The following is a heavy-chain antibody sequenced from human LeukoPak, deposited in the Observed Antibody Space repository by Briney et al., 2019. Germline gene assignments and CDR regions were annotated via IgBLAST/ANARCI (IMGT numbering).Heavy chain of an antibody. CDR2: IYYSGST. D-gene: IGHD1-26*01. Sequence: SETLSLACTVSGYSISSGYYWGWIRQPPGKGLEWIGYIYYSGSTDYNPSLKSRVTISVDTSKNQFSLKLSSVTAADTAVYYCAREGQAREAYYYYYYMGVWGKGTTVTISS. CDR3: AREGQAREAYYYYYYMGV. V-gene: IGHV4-61*01. J-gene: IGHJ6*03. CDR1: GYSISSGYY.